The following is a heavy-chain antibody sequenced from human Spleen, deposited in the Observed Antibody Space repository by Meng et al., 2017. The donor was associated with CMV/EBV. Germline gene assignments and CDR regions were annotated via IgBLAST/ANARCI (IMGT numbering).Heavy chain of an antibody. CDR3: ARVYVDTAMGIYNFDY. V-gene: IGHV1-2*02. CDR1: GYTFTGYY. D-gene: IGHD5-18*01. Sequence: ASVKVSCKASGYTFTGYYMHWVRQAPGQGLEWMGWINPNSGGTNYAQKFQGRVTMTRDTSISTAYMELSRLRSDDTAVYYCARVYVDTAMGIYNFDYWGQGTLVTVS. J-gene: IGHJ4*02. CDR2: INPNSGGT.